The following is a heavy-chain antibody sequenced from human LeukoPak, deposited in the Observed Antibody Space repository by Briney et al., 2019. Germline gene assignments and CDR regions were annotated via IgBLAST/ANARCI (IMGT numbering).Heavy chain of an antibody. CDR2: IYPGDSDT. Sequence: KSGESLKISCKGSGYSFTSYWIGWVRQMPGKGLEWMGIIYPGDSDTRYSPSSQGQVTISADKSISTAYLQWSSLKASDTAMYYCARPGYYDSSGYGAFDIWGQGTMVTVSP. CDR3: ARPGYYDSSGYGAFDI. V-gene: IGHV5-51*01. D-gene: IGHD3-22*01. J-gene: IGHJ3*02. CDR1: GYSFTSYW.